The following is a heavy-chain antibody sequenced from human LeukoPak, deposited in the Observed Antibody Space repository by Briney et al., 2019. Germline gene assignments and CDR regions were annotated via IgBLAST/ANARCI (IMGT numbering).Heavy chain of an antibody. Sequence: GGALRLSCAASGFTFSSYWMSWVRQVPGKGLEWVANIKQDGSEKYYVDSVKRQFTISRDNAKNTLYLQMNSLRAEDTAVYYWAREGYDILTGPFDYWGQGTLVTVSS. CDR3: AREGYDILTGPFDY. J-gene: IGHJ4*02. CDR2: IKQDGSEK. V-gene: IGHV3-7*01. CDR1: GFTFSSYW. D-gene: IGHD3-9*01.